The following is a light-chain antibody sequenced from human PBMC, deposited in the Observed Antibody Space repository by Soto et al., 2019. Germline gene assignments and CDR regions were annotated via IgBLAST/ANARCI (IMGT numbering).Light chain of an antibody. CDR2: RDD. CDR3: ASWDDSLKAVL. J-gene: IGLJ2*01. CDR1: NSNIGSHY. V-gene: IGLV1-47*01. Sequence: QSVLTQPPSASGAPGQRVTISCSGSNSNIGSHYLYWYLHVPGTAPKLLIYRDDRRPSGVPGRFSGSKSGTSASLDISGLRSEDEGDYYCASWDDSLKAVLFGGGTKLTVL.